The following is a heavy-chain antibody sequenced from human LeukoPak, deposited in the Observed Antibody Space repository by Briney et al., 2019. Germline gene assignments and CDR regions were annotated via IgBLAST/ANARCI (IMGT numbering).Heavy chain of an antibody. CDR2: ISKDADAT. Sequence: GGSLRLSCAASGFTFRSYTVSWVRQAPGKGLEWVSAISKDADATYYAGSVKGRFTISRDNSKDTLSLQTNSLRAEDTAVYYCAKESPYCHGTDCRIYYFDSWGQGILVTVSS. CDR3: AKESPYCHGTDCRIYYFDS. D-gene: IGHD2-15*01. CDR1: GFTFRSYT. J-gene: IGHJ4*02. V-gene: IGHV3-23*01.